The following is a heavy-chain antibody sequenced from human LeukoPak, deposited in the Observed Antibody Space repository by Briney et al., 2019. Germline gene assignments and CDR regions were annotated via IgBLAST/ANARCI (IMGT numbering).Heavy chain of an antibody. D-gene: IGHD6-19*01. J-gene: IGHJ6*03. CDR1: GGSISSYY. Sequence: SETLSLTCTVSGGSISSYYWSWIRQPAGKGLEWIGRIYTSGSTNYNPSLKSRVTMSVDTSKNQFSLKLSSVTAADTAVYYCARAAVAGTFNYYYYMDVWGKGTTVTISS. CDR3: ARAAVAGTFNYYYYMDV. V-gene: IGHV4-4*07. CDR2: IYTSGST.